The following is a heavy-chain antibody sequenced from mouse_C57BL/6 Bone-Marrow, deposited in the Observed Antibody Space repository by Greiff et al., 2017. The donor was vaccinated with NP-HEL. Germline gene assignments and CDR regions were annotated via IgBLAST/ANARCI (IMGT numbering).Heavy chain of an antibody. CDR3: TSDRNLYSHGDFDY. J-gene: IGHJ2*01. V-gene: IGHV5-4*03. Sequence: EVRLVESGGGLVKPGGSLKLSCAASGFTFSSYAMSWVRQTPGKRLEWVATISDGGSYTYYPDHVKGRFTISRDNAKNNLYLQMSHLKSEDTAMYYCTSDRNLYSHGDFDYWGQGTTLTVSS. CDR1: GFTFSSYA. CDR2: ISDGGSYT. D-gene: IGHD2-12*01.